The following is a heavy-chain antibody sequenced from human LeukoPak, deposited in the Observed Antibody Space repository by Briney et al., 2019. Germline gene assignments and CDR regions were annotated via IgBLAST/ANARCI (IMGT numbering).Heavy chain of an antibody. J-gene: IGHJ4*02. Sequence: SETLSLTCAVYGGSFSSYYWGWIRQPPGKGLEWIGSIYYSGSTYYNPSLKSRVTISVDTSKNQFSLKLSSVTAADTAVYYCARRVGGYCTNGVCLNFDYWGQGTLVTVSS. D-gene: IGHD2-8*01. V-gene: IGHV4-39*07. CDR3: ARRVGGYCTNGVCLNFDY. CDR2: IYYSGST. CDR1: GGSFSSYY.